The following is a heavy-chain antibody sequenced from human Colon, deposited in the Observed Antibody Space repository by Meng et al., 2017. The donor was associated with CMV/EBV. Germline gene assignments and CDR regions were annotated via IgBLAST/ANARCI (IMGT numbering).Heavy chain of an antibody. CDR1: GFTVSTNY. D-gene: IGHD2-2*01. CDR3: ARDWTTLGYCRSTSCYALDY. CDR2: IYSGGST. Sequence: GGSLRLSCAASGFTVSTNYMSWVRQAPGKGLEWVSVIYSGGSTYYADSVKGRFTISRDNSKNTVYLQMNSLRAEDTAVYYCARDWTTLGYCRSTSCYALDYWGQGTLVTVSS. V-gene: IGHV3-53*01. J-gene: IGHJ4*02.